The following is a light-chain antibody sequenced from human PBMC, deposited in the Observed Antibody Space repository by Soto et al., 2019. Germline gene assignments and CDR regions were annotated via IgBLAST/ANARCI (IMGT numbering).Light chain of an antibody. J-gene: IGLJ2*01. CDR1: SSDVCGYNY. CDR2: DVS. V-gene: IGLV2-14*01. Sequence: QSALTQPASVSGSPGQSITISCTGTSSDVCGYNYVSWYQQHPGKAPKLMIYDVSNRPSGVSNRFSGSKSGNTASLTISGLQAEDEADYYCSSYTSRSTVVFGGGTKLTVL. CDR3: SSYTSRSTVV.